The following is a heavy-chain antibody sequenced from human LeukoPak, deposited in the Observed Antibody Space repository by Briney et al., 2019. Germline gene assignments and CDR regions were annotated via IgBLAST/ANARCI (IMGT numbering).Heavy chain of an antibody. V-gene: IGHV3-48*01. Sequence: SGGSLRLSCAASGFTFGSYSMNWVRQAPGKGLEWVSYISSSSSTIYYADSVKGRFTISRDNSKNTLYLQMNSLRAEDTAVYYCASRRNSYYYDSSGYSDWGQGTLVTVSS. CDR1: GFTFGSYS. CDR3: ASRRNSYYYDSSGYSD. D-gene: IGHD3-22*01. CDR2: ISSSSSTI. J-gene: IGHJ4*02.